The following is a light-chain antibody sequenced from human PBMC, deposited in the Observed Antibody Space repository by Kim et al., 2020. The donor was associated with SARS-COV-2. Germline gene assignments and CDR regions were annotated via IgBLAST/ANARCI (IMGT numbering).Light chain of an antibody. CDR1: KLGDKY. CDR2: QDT. Sequence: VSPGQTASITCSGDKLGDKYACWYQQKPGQSPVLVIYQDTKRPSGIPERFSGSNSGNTATLTISGTQAMDEADYYCQAWDSSTVVFGGGTKLTVL. J-gene: IGLJ2*01. V-gene: IGLV3-1*01. CDR3: QAWDSSTVV.